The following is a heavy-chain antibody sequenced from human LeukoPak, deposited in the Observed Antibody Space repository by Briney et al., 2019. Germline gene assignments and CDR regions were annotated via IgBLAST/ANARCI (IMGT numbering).Heavy chain of an antibody. V-gene: IGHV3-74*01. Sequence: PGGSLRLSCVASGFTFSSYWMHWVRQDPRKGLVWVSRISGDGRNINYADSVRGRFTISRDNAKNSLYLQMNSLRAEDTALYYCAKDNRRQYNALDIWGQGTMVTVSS. CDR2: ISGDGRNI. CDR3: AKDNRRQYNALDI. J-gene: IGHJ3*02. CDR1: GFTFSSYW. D-gene: IGHD2/OR15-2a*01.